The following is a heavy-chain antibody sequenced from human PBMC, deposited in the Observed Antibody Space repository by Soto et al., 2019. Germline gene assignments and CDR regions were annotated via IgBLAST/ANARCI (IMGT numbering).Heavy chain of an antibody. J-gene: IGHJ4*02. CDR3: ASWWAIKGYFTY. CDR2: IYYSGTT. V-gene: IGHV4-59*08. CDR1: GGSISSCY. D-gene: IGHD2-15*01. Sequence: SETLSLTCTVSGGSISSCYWSWIRQHPGKGLEWIGYIYYSGTTNYNPSLKSRVTISVDTSKNQFSLKLSSVTAGDTAVYYCASWWAIKGYFTYWGQGSLVTVSS.